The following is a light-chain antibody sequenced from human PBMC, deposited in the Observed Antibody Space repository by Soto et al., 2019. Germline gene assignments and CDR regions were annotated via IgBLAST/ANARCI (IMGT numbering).Light chain of an antibody. J-gene: IGLJ1*01. CDR3: SSYTSSSTLYA. CDR1: SSDVGGYNY. V-gene: IGLV2-14*01. Sequence: QSVLTQPASVSGSPGQSITISCTGTSSDVGGYNYVSWYQQHPGKAPKLMIYDVSNRPSGVSNRFSGPKSGNTASLTISGLQAEDEADYYCSSYTSSSTLYAFGTGTKVTVL. CDR2: DVS.